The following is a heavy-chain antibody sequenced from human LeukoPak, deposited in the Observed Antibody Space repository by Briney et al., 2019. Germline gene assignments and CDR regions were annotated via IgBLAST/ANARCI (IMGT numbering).Heavy chain of an antibody. CDR1: GFTFSTYW. J-gene: IGHJ4*02. CDR2: INNDGRST. V-gene: IGHV3-74*01. Sequence: AGGSLRLSCAASGFTFSTYWMHWVRQVPGKELVWVSRINNDGRSTSYADSVKGRFTISRDNAKNTLYLQMTFLRADDTAVYYCARGLDGSGWYDLDYWGQGTLVTVSS. D-gene: IGHD6-19*01. CDR3: ARGLDGSGWYDLDY.